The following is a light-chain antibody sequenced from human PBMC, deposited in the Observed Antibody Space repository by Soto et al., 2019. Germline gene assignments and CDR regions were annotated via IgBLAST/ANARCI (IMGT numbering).Light chain of an antibody. Sequence: EIVLTQSPGTLSLSPGERATLSCRASQSVRSNNVAWYQQKPGQAPRLLIFGASSRATGIPDRFSGSGSGTDFTLTISRLEPEDFAVYWCQQYGASPPTFGPGTNVDLK. V-gene: IGKV3-20*01. J-gene: IGKJ3*01. CDR2: GAS. CDR3: QQYGASPPT. CDR1: QSVRSNN.